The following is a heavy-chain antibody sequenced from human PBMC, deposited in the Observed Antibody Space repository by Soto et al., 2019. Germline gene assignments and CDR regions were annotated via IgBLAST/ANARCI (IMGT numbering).Heavy chain of an antibody. CDR2: ISGSGGRS. CDR3: ANAYFVWSSEQPYYCDY. D-gene: IGHD3-16*01. J-gene: IGHJ4*02. CDR1: GFTFSNYA. Sequence: EVQLLDSGGGLVQPGGSLRLSCAASGFTFSNYAMTWVRQGPGKGLEWVSGISGSGGRSYYADSVKGRFTISRDNSKSTLYLQMNSLRAEDTAVDYCANAYFVWSSEQPYYCDYWGQGTLVTVSS. V-gene: IGHV3-23*01.